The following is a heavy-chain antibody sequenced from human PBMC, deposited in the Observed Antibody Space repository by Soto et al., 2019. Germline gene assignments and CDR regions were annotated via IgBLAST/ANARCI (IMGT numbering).Heavy chain of an antibody. D-gene: IGHD5-12*01. CDR2: INHSGST. Sequence: PSETLSLTCAVYGGSFSGYYWSWIRQPPGKGLEWIGKINHSGSTNYNPSLKSRVTISVDTSKNQFSLKLTSVTAADTAVYYCAREGYSGYDSTATNWFDPWGQGTQVTVSS. CDR3: AREGYSGYDSTATNWFDP. CDR1: GGSFSGYY. V-gene: IGHV4-34*01. J-gene: IGHJ5*02.